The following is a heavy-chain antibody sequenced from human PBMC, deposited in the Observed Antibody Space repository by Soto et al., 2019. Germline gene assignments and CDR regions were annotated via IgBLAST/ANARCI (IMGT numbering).Heavy chain of an antibody. J-gene: IGHJ4*02. V-gene: IGHV4-59*01. CDR3: ATSQVVTYYFDY. CDR1: GGSISSYY. CDR2: IYYSGST. Sequence: QVQLQESGPGLVKPSETLSLTCTVSGGSISSYYWSWIRQPPGKGLEWIGYIYYSGSTNYNPSLKSRVTISVDTSKNQFSLKLSSVTAADTAVYYCATSQVVTYYFDYWGQGTLVTVSS. D-gene: IGHD2-21*02.